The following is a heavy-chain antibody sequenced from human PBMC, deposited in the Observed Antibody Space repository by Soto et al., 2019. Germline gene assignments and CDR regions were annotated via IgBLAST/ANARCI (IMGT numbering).Heavy chain of an antibody. CDR1: GYTFTSYG. CDR3: ARGVGASYYIDY. V-gene: IGHV1-18*01. D-gene: IGHD1-26*01. CDR2: ISAYNGNT. Sequence: QVQLVQSGAEVKKPGASVKVSCKASGYTFTSYGITCVRQAPGQGRERMGWISAYNGNTNYAQMLQGRVTMTTDTSTSTADLELSSLRSDDTALYYCARGVGASYYIDYWGQGTLVTVSS. J-gene: IGHJ4*01.